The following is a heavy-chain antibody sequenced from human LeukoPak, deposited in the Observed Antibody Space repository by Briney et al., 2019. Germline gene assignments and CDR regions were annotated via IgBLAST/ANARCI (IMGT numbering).Heavy chain of an antibody. CDR2: INWNGGST. CDR1: GFTFDDYG. Sequence: PGGSLRLSCAASGFTFDDYGMSWVRQAPGKGLEWVSGINWNGGSTGYVDSVKGRFTISRDNAKNSLYLQMNSLRAEDTALYYCAREMYSSGWLNAFDIWGQGTMVTVSS. D-gene: IGHD6-19*01. CDR3: AREMYSSGWLNAFDI. V-gene: IGHV3-20*04. J-gene: IGHJ3*02.